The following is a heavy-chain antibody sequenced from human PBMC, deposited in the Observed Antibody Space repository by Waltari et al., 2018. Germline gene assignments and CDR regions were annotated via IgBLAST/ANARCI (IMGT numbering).Heavy chain of an antibody. CDR2: VDPEDGET. CDR1: GYTFTDYY. D-gene: IGHD3-10*01. CDR3: ATDRGDGYNQGGFDY. V-gene: IGHV1-69-2*01. Sequence: EVQLVQSGAEVKKPGATVKISCKASGYTFTDYYMHWVQQAPGKGLEWMGRVDPEDGETIYAEKFQGRVTITTDTSTDTAYMELSSLRSEDTAVYYCATDRGDGYNQGGFDYWGQGTLVTVSS. J-gene: IGHJ4*02.